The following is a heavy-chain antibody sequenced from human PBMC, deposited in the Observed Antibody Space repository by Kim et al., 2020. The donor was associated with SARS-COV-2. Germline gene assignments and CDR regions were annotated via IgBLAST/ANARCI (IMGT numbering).Heavy chain of an antibody. CDR2: ISSNGATT. CDR3: AKRTGTAAGFDY. J-gene: IGHJ4*02. Sequence: GGSLRLSCAASGFTFSSYAMNWVRQAPGKGLEWVSAISSNGATTYYANSVKGRFTISRDNSKSTLYLQVNSLRAEDTAIYYCAKRTGTAAGFDYWGQGTLFTVSS. D-gene: IGHD1-7*01. CDR1: GFTFSSYA. V-gene: IGHV3-23*01.